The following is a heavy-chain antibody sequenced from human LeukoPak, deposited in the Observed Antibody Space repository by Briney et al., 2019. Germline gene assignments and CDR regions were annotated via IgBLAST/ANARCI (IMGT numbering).Heavy chain of an antibody. J-gene: IGHJ4*02. CDR1: GGSISSGGYS. D-gene: IGHD3-16*02. V-gene: IGHV4-30-2*01. Sequence: SETLSLTCAVSGGSISSGGYSWSWIRQPPGQGLEGIGSIYHSGSTYYNPSLKSRVTISVDRSKNQFSLKLSSVTAADTAVYYCARGPSGDVWGSYRFFPSFDYWGQGTLVTVSS. CDR2: IYHSGST. CDR3: ARGPSGDVWGSYRFFPSFDY.